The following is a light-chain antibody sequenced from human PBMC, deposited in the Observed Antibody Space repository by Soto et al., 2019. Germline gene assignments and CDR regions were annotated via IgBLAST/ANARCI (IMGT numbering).Light chain of an antibody. V-gene: IGKV1-33*01. Sequence: DIQMPQSPSPLPASVGGRVTITSRASRGICSWLAWYQQKPGTAPKLLIYDASNLQTGVPSRFSGSGSGTHFTFPISSLQPEDIATYYCQLYDSRALLTFGGGTKVDIK. CDR3: QLYDSRALLT. CDR1: RGICSW. CDR2: DAS. J-gene: IGKJ4*01.